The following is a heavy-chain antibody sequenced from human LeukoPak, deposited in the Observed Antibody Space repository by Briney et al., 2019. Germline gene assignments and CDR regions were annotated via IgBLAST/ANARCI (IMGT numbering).Heavy chain of an antibody. J-gene: IGHJ4*02. Sequence: GGSLRLSSAASGFTFSSYTMNWVRQAPGKGLEWVSSISSSSSYIYYADSVKGRFTISRDNAKNSLYLQMNSLRAEDTAVYYCARSAGYCSSPICYALVYWGQGTLVTVSS. CDR2: ISSSSSYI. CDR1: GFTFSSYT. V-gene: IGHV3-21*01. D-gene: IGHD2-2*01. CDR3: ARSAGYCSSPICYALVY.